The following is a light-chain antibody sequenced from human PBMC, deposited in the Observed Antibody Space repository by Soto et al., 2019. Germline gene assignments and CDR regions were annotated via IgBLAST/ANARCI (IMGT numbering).Light chain of an antibody. V-gene: IGLV2-8*01. J-gene: IGLJ1*01. CDR1: SSDVGGYNY. CDR2: EVS. Sequence: QSVLTQPPSASGSPGQSVTISCTGTSSDVGGYNYVSWYQQHPGKAPKLTIYEVSKRPSGVPDRFSGSKSGNTASLTVSGLQAEDEADYYCSSYAGSNTYVFGTGTQLTVL. CDR3: SSYAGSNTYV.